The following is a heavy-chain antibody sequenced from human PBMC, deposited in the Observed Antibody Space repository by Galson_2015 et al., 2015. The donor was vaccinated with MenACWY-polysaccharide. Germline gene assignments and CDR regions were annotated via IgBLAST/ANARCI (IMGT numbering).Heavy chain of an antibody. D-gene: IGHD3-10*01. CDR3: AREPTYAGSFGWFDP. Sequence: CTVSGGSVTSGTDYWSWLRQSPGKGLEWIGYRSHGGSANFNPSLRSRVTISIDTSKNRFSLTMTSVTAADTAMYYCAREPTYAGSFGWFDPWGPGTLVTVSS. CDR2: RSHGGSA. V-gene: IGHV4-61*01. CDR1: GGSVTSGTDY. J-gene: IGHJ5*02.